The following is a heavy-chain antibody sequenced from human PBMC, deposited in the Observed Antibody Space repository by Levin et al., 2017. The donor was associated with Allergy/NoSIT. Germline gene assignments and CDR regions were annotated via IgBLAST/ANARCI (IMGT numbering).Heavy chain of an antibody. J-gene: IGHJ6*02. Sequence: GASVKVSCKASGYTFTSYYMHWVRQAPGQGLEWMGIINPSGGSATYAQKFQGGVTMTRDTSTSTVYMELSSLRSEDTAVYYCARRGSSYGNYYGMDVWGQGTTVTVSS. D-gene: IGHD5-18*01. V-gene: IGHV1-46*01. CDR3: ARRGSSYGNYYGMDV. CDR2: INPSGGSA. CDR1: GYTFTSYY.